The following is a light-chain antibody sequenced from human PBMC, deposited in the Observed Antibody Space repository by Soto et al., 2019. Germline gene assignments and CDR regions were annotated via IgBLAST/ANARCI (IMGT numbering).Light chain of an antibody. Sequence: EIVLTQSPVTLSLSPGERATLSCRASQSVSNYLAWYQQKPGQAPRLLIYDVSNRATGIPARFSGSGSGTDFTLTISSLEPEDFAIYYCQQRSKWPSLTLGGGTKVEIK. V-gene: IGKV3-11*01. CDR2: DVS. CDR1: QSVSNY. CDR3: QQRSKWPSLT. J-gene: IGKJ4*01.